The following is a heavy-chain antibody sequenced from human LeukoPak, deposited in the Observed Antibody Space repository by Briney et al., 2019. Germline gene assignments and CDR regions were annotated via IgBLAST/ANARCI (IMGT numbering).Heavy chain of an antibody. D-gene: IGHD6-19*01. J-gene: IGHJ4*02. CDR3: ARVSYSYSSGWTPDY. CDR2: IYYSGST. CDR1: GGSVSSGSYY. V-gene: IGHV4-61*01. Sequence: PSETLSLTCTVSGGSVSSGSYYWSWIRQPPGKGLEWIGYIYYSGSTNYNPSLKSRVTISVDTSKNQFSLKLSSVTAADTAVYYCARVSYSYSSGWTPDYWGQGTLVTVSS.